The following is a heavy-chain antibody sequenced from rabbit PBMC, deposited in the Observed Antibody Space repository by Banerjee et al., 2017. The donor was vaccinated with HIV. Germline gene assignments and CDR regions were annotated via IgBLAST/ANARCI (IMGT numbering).Heavy chain of an antibody. Sequence: QSLEESGGDLVKPGASLTLTCKTSGFTLINYWICWVRQAPGKGLEWIACIYTGDGNTHYASWAKGRFTISQTSSTVDLKMTSLTAADTATYFCAREDDDYGDYYFDLWGPGTLVTVS. CDR3: AREDDDYGDYYFDL. V-gene: IGHV1S40*01. J-gene: IGHJ4*01. D-gene: IGHD2-1*01. CDR1: GFTLINYW. CDR2: IYTGDGNT.